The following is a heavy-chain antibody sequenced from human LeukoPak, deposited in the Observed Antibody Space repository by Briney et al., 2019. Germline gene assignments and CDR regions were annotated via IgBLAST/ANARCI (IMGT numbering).Heavy chain of an antibody. CDR2: INPSGSST. CDR1: GDIFSNYY. Sequence: ASVKVSCKTFGDIFSNYYMHWVRQAPGQGLEWMGIINPSGSSTTYAQKFQGRVTMTRDTSTSTDFMELSSLRSEDTAVYYCARHDLGGSSPFDYWGQGTLVTVSS. V-gene: IGHV1-46*01. J-gene: IGHJ4*02. D-gene: IGHD2-15*01. CDR3: ARHDLGGSSPFDY.